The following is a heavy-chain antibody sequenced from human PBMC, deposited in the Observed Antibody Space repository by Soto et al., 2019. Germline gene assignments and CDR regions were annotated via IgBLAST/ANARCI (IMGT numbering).Heavy chain of an antibody. D-gene: IGHD1-1*01. CDR2: IYISGSP. CDR1: GGYISGYY. Sequence: PSETLSLTCTVSGGYISGYYWSWIRQPAGKGLEWIGRIYISGSPNYNPSLKSRLTMSVDTSKNQFSLRLSSVTAADTAVYYCARVPGVSYNWNDPHYHYGMDVWGQGTTVTVSS. CDR3: ARVPGVSYNWNDPHYHYGMDV. J-gene: IGHJ6*02. V-gene: IGHV4-4*07.